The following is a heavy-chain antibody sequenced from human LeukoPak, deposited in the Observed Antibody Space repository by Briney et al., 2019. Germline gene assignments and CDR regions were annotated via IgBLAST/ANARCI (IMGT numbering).Heavy chain of an antibody. CDR3: ARGDSSGYYDY. CDR1: GFTFSSYG. Sequence: GGSLRLSCAASGFTFSSYGMHWVRQAPGKGLESVAVIWYDGSHKYYVDSVKGRFTISRDNSKNTLYLQMNSLRAEDTAVYYCARGDSSGYYDYWGQGTLVTVSS. D-gene: IGHD3-22*01. V-gene: IGHV3-33*01. CDR2: IWYDGSHK. J-gene: IGHJ4*02.